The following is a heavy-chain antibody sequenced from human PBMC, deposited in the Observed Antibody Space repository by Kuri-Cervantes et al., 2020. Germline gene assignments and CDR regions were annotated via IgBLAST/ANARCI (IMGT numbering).Heavy chain of an antibody. Sequence: ASVKVSCKASGYTFTSYAMNWVRQAPGQGLEWMGWINPNSGGTNYAQKFQGWVTMTRDTSISTAYMELSRLRSDDTAVYYCARESELEGFDYWGQGTLVTVSS. D-gene: IGHD1-1*01. CDR1: GYTFTSYA. CDR2: INPNSGGT. J-gene: IGHJ4*02. V-gene: IGHV1-2*04. CDR3: ARESELEGFDY.